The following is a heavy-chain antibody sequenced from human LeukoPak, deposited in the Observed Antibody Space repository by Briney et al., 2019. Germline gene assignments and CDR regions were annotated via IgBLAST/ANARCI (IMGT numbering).Heavy chain of an antibody. V-gene: IGHV3-7*01. Sequence: GGSLRLSCAASGFTFSSYWMSWVRQAPGKGLEWVANIRQDGSEKYYVDSVKGRFTISRDNAKSSLYLQMNSLRDEDTAVYYCARDPYSGSYGDYYYYYYMDVWGKGTTVTISS. CDR2: IRQDGSEK. J-gene: IGHJ6*03. CDR3: ARDPYSGSYGDYYYYYYMDV. CDR1: GFTFSSYW. D-gene: IGHD1-26*01.